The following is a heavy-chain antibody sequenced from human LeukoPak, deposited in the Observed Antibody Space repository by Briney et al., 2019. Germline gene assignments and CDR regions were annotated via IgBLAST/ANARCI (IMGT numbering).Heavy chain of an antibody. CDR1: GYTFTSYG. J-gene: IGHJ6*03. D-gene: IGHD2-15*01. Sequence: ASVKVSCKASGYTFTSYGISWVRQAPGQGLEWMGIINPSGGSTSYAQKFQGRVTMTRDTSTSTVYMELSSLRSEDTAVYYCARDRDNYYYMDVWGKGTTVTISS. CDR3: ARDRDNYYYMDV. CDR2: INPSGGST. V-gene: IGHV1-46*01.